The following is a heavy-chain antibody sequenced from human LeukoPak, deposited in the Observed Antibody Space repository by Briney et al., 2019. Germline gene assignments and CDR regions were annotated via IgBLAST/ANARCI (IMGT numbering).Heavy chain of an antibody. Sequence: GGSLRLSCAASGFTFSSYAMHWVRQAPGKGLEWVAFIRYDGTSKYYADSVRGRFTISGDNSKITLYLQMNSLRAEDAAVYYCAKGQQQLIDYWGQGTLVTVSS. CDR2: IRYDGTSK. CDR1: GFTFSSYA. D-gene: IGHD6-13*01. CDR3: AKGQQQLIDY. J-gene: IGHJ4*02. V-gene: IGHV3-30*02.